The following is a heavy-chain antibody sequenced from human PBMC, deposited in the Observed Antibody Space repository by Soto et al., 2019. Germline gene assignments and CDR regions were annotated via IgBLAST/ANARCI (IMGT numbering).Heavy chain of an antibody. J-gene: IGHJ4*02. CDR2: ISGSGGST. D-gene: IGHD3-22*01. V-gene: IGHV3-23*01. CDR3: AKTHSSGSTGY. CDR1: GFTFSSYA. Sequence: GGSLRLSXAASGFTFSSYAMSWVRQAPGKGLEWVSAISGSGGSTYYADSVKGRFTISRDNSKNTLYLQMNSLRAGDTAVYYCAKTHSSGSTGYWGQGTLVTVSS.